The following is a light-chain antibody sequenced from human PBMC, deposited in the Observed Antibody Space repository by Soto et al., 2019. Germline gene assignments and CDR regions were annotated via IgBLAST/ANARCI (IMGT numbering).Light chain of an antibody. CDR2: AAS. V-gene: IGKV3-15*01. CDR1: QNIYNK. Sequence: EIVLTQSPGTLSVSPGDRATLSFRAGQNIYNKLAWYLQRPGQAPRLLIYAASTRATGVPARFSGSGSGTEFTLTISGLQSGDFGVYYCQQYEYWRTFGQGTKVDIK. CDR3: QQYEYWRT. J-gene: IGKJ1*01.